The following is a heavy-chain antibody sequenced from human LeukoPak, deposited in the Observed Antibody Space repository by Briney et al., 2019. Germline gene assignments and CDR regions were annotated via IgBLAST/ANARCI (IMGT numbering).Heavy chain of an antibody. CDR2: ISGSGGST. D-gene: IGHD2-8*02. J-gene: IGHJ6*01. CDR3: ASYCTGGSCYIQYGMDV. Sequence: TGGSLRLSCAASGFTFTTYAMGWVRQAPGKGLEWVSAISGSGGSTYYADSVKGRFTISRDNSKNTVYLQMNSLRFEDTAVYYCASYCTGGSCYIQYGMDVWGQGTTVTVSS. V-gene: IGHV3-23*01. CDR1: GFTFTTYA.